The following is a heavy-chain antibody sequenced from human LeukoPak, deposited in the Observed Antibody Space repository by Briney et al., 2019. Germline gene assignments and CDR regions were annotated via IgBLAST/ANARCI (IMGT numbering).Heavy chain of an antibody. CDR1: GYTFTSYA. J-gene: IGHJ6*03. V-gene: IGHV7-4-1*02. Sequence: GASVKVSCKASGYTFTSYAMNWVRQAPGQGLEWMGWINTNTGNPTYAQGFTGRFVFSLDTSVSTAYLQISSLKAEDTAVYYCARASSGWYGYYYYMDVWGKGTTVTVSS. CDR3: ARASSGWYGYYYYMDV. D-gene: IGHD6-19*01. CDR2: INTNTGNP.